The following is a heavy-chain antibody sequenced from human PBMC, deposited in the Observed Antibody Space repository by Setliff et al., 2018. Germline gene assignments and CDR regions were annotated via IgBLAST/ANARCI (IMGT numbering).Heavy chain of an antibody. Sequence: PSETLSLTCNVSGVSLSGHYWTWIRQPPGKGLEWVGYISHRGSTNYSPSLKSRATLSVDTSKNQFPLKLTSVTAADTAVYFCARGGRDSYGRGHAFDMWGQGTMVTVSS. D-gene: IGHD5-18*01. CDR1: GVSLSGHY. CDR3: ARGGRDSYGRGHAFDM. J-gene: IGHJ3*02. V-gene: IGHV4-59*11. CDR2: ISHRGST.